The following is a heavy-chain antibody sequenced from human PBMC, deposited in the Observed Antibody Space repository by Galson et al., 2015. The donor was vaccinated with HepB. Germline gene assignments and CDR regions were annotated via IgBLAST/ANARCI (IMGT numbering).Heavy chain of an antibody. D-gene: IGHD3-10*01. V-gene: IGHV1-24*01. CDR1: GYTLTELP. J-gene: IGHJ6*02. Sequence: SVKVSCKVSGYTLTELPMHWVRQAPGKGLEWMGGFDPEDGETIYAQKFQGRVTMTEDTSTDTAYMELSSLRSEDTAVYYCATVGYYYGSGSYPYYYYGMDVWGQGTTVTVSS. CDR2: FDPEDGET. CDR3: ATVGYYYGSGSYPYYYYGMDV.